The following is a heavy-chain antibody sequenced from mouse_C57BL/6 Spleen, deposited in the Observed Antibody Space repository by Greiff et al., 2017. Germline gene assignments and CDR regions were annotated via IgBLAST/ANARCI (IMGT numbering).Heavy chain of an antibody. D-gene: IGHD2-5*01. V-gene: IGHV1-18*01. J-gene: IGHJ4*01. CDR1: GYTFTDSN. CDR3: ARVAYYSNYEGAMDY. CDR2: INPNNGGT. Sequence: EVQLQQSGPELVKPGASVKIPCKASGYTFTDSNMDWVKQSHGKSLEWIGDINPNNGGTIYNQKFKGKDTLTVDKSSSTAYMELRSLTSEDTAVYYCARVAYYSNYEGAMDYRGQGTSGTAFS.